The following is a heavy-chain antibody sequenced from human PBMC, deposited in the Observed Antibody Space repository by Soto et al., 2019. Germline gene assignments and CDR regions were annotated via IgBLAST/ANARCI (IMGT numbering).Heavy chain of an antibody. J-gene: IGHJ4*02. CDR2: ISGSGDST. D-gene: IGHD6-19*01. CDR3: ARRGSGGYYDY. Sequence: EVQLLESGGGLVQPGGSLRLSCAASGFTFSSYAMRWVRQAPVKGLEWVSAISGSGDSTYYADSVKGRFTISRDNSQNTLYPQMNSLRSEGPAVYFCARRGSGGYYDYWGQGTLVTVSS. V-gene: IGHV3-23*01. CDR1: GFTFSSYA.